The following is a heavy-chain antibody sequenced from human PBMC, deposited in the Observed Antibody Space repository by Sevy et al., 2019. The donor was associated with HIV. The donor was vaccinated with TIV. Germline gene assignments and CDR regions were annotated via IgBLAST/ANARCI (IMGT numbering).Heavy chain of an antibody. D-gene: IGHD6-19*01. V-gene: IGHV3-48*02. J-gene: IGHJ4*02. CDR2: IGSTGPTI. Sequence: GESLKISCVASGFTFRRYSVNWVRQAPGKGLEWVSNIGSTGPTIYYADSVKGRFTISRDNAKNSLYLQMNSLREEDTAVYYCARPGSGWFEFDSWGQGTLVTVSS. CDR1: GFTFRRYS. CDR3: ARPGSGWFEFDS.